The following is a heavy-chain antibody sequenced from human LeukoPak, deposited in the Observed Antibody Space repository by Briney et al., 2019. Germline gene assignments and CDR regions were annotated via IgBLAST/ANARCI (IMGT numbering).Heavy chain of an antibody. D-gene: IGHD3-10*01. Sequence: GGSLRLSCAASGFTFSSYGMHWVRQAPGKGLEWVAVISSDGSSAYYADSVNGRFTMSRDNSKNTLFVQMNSLRAENTAVYYCAKDLSGRKGPFDYWGQGTLVTVSS. CDR2: ISSDGSSA. J-gene: IGHJ4*02. V-gene: IGHV3-30*18. CDR3: AKDLSGRKGPFDY. CDR1: GFTFSSYG.